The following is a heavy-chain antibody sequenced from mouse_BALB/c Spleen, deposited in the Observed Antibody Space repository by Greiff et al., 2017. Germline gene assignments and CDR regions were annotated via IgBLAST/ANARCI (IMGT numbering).Heavy chain of an antibody. J-gene: IGHJ2*01. CDR2: ISNGGGST. CDR1: GFTFSSYT. V-gene: IGHV5-12-2*01. Sequence: EVHLVESGGGLVQPGGSLKLSCAASGFTFSSYTMSWVRQTPEKRLEWVAYISNGGGSTYYPDTVKGRFTISRDNAKNTLYLQMSSLKSEDTAMYYCARHGNDVEIDYWGQGTTLTVSS. D-gene: IGHD2-3*01. CDR3: ARHGNDVEIDY.